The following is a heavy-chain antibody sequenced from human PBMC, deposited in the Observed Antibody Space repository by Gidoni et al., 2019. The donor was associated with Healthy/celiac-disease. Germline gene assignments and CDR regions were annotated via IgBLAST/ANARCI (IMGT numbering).Heavy chain of an antibody. CDR2: ISSSSSYI. J-gene: IGHJ6*02. V-gene: IGHV3-21*01. CDR3: ARGWVEVRGVIIKSLDYGMDV. Sequence: EVQLVESGGGLVKPGGSLRLYCAASGFTFSSYSMNWVRQAPGKGLEWVSSISSSSSYIYYADSVKGRFTISRDNAKNSLYLQMNSLRAEDTAVYYCARGWVEVRGVIIKSLDYGMDVWGQGTTVTVSS. CDR1: GFTFSSYS. D-gene: IGHD3-10*01.